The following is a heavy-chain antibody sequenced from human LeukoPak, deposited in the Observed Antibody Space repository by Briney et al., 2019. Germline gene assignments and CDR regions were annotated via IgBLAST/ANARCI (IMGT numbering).Heavy chain of an antibody. D-gene: IGHD6-19*01. Sequence: ASVKVSCKASGYTFTSYDINWVRQATGQGLEWTGWMNPNSGNTGYAQKFQGRVTMTRNTSISTAYMELSSLRSEDTAVYYCARGLGGSGWPEHSFDYWGQGTLVTVSS. CDR3: ARGLGGSGWPEHSFDY. CDR2: MNPNSGNT. V-gene: IGHV1-8*01. J-gene: IGHJ4*02. CDR1: GYTFTSYD.